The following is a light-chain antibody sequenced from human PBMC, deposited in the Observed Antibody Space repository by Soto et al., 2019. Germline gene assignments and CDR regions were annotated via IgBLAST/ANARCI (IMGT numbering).Light chain of an antibody. J-gene: IGKJ1*01. V-gene: IGKV3-15*01. Sequence: DIVLTQSPGTLSLSPGERATLSCRASQSVRSTSLAWYQQKPGQAPRLLMYATSTRATGIPARFSGSGSGTEFTLTISSLQSEDFAVYYCQQYNTWPRTFGQGTKVDIK. CDR3: QQYNTWPRT. CDR2: ATS. CDR1: QSVRST.